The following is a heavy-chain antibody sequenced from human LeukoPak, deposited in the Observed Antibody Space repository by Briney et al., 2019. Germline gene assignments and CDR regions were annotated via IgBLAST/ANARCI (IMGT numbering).Heavy chain of an antibody. D-gene: IGHD6-13*01. Sequence: GGPLRLSCAASGFTFDDYAMHWVRQAPGKGLEWVSGISWNSGSIGYADSVKGRFTISRDNAKNSLYLQMNSLRAEDTALYYCAKAAPDAFDIWGQGIMVTVSS. CDR3: AKAAPDAFDI. J-gene: IGHJ3*02. CDR1: GFTFDDYA. CDR2: ISWNSGSI. V-gene: IGHV3-9*01.